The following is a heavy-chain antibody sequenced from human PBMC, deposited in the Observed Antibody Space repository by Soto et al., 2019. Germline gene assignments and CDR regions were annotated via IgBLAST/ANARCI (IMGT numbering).Heavy chain of an antibody. CDR3: ARDDMTTVTTGYFDY. D-gene: IGHD4-17*01. CDR2: ISSSSSYI. V-gene: IGHV3-21*01. CDR1: GFTFSSYS. Sequence: EVQLVESGGGLVKPGGSLRLSCAASGFTFSSYSMNWVRQAPGKGLEWVSSISSSSSYIYYADSVKGRFTISRDNAKNSLYLQMNGLRAEDTAVYYCARDDMTTVTTGYFDYWGQGTLVTVSS. J-gene: IGHJ4*02.